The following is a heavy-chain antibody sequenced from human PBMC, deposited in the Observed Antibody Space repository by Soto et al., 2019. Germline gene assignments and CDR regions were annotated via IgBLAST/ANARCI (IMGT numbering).Heavy chain of an antibody. V-gene: IGHV1-8*01. CDR3: ARGPGSSDWRFSYYYMDV. D-gene: IGHD6-19*01. CDR2: MNPNSGDT. CDR1: FTSYD. J-gene: IGHJ6*02. Sequence: QVQLVQSGAEVKKPGASVKVSCTFTSYDINWVRQAPGQGLEWMAWMNPNSGDTRYAQKLQGRVSMTKXTXXXTXXMELSSLRSEDTAVYYCARGPGSSDWRFSYYYMDVWGQGTTVTVSS.